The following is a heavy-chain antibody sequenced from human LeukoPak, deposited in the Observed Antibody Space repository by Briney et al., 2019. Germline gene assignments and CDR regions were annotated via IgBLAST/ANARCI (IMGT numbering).Heavy chain of an antibody. CDR3: ARGSRADYVWGSYRPNWFDP. CDR1: GFTFSSYA. D-gene: IGHD3-16*02. CDR2: ISGSGGST. Sequence: PGGVLRLSCAASGFTFSSYAMSWVRQAPGKGLEWVSAISGSGGSTYYADSVKGRFTISRDNSKNTLYLQMNSLRAEDTALYHCARGSRADYVWGSYRPNWFDPWGQGTLVTVSS. V-gene: IGHV3-23*01. J-gene: IGHJ5*02.